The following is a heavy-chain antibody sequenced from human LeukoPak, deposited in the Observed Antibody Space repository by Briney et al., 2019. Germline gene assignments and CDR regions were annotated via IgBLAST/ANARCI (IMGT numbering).Heavy chain of an antibody. CDR3: AKDQEPRFWQTTFDY. J-gene: IGHJ4*02. CDR1: GFTFSDYS. V-gene: IGHV3-23*01. Sequence: RGSLRLSCAASGFTFSDYSMSWVLRAPGEGLEWVGGIGGSGGGTNCGDSVKCRFTVSRDNSKNTLFLHMNNLSAEDTAVYFCAKDQEPRFWQTTFDYWGQGTLVTVSS. CDR2: IGGSGGGT. D-gene: IGHD3-3*01.